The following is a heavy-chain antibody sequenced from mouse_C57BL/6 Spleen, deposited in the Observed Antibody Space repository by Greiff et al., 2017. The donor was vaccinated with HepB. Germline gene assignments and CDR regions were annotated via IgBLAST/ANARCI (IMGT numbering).Heavy chain of an antibody. Sequence: VQLQQSGPELVKPGASVKISCKASGYTFTDYYMNWVKQSHGKSLEWIGDINPNNGGTSYNQKFKGKATLTVDKSSSTAYMELRSLTSEDSAVYYCARPLYGSSPAWFAYWGQGTLVTVSA. V-gene: IGHV1-26*01. J-gene: IGHJ3*01. CDR3: ARPLYGSSPAWFAY. CDR2: INPNNGGT. D-gene: IGHD1-1*01. CDR1: GYTFTDYY.